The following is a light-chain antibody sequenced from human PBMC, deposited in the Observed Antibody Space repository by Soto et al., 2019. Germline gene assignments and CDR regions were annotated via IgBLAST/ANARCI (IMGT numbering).Light chain of an antibody. CDR1: QGIGSA. CDR2: NAS. J-gene: IGKJ5*01. V-gene: IGKV1-13*02. CDR3: QQYYSYPIT. Sequence: GDRVTISCRASQGIGSALAWYQPKPGKATKVLIYNASSLKSGVPSRFSGSGSGTDFTLTISCLQSEDFATYYCQQYYSYPITFGQGTRLEIK.